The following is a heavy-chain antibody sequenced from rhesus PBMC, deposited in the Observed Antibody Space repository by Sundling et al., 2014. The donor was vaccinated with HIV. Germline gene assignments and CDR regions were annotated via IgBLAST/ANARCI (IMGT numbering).Heavy chain of an antibody. D-gene: IGHD3-3*01. CDR2: MFGSGSSA. J-gene: IGHJ5-1*01. Sequence: QIQLQESGPGLVKPSETLSFTCTVSGGSFRSNYWSWIRQAPGKGLEWIGYMFGSGSSANYNPSLRSRVTLSVDTSKNQFSLKLSSVTAADTALYYCARSNPLYLDFDVWGPGVLVTVSS. V-gene: IGHV4-169*01. CDR1: GGSFRSNY. CDR3: ARSNPLYLDFDV.